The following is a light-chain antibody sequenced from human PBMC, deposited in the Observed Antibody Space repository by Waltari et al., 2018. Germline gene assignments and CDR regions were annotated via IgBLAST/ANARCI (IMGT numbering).Light chain of an antibody. Sequence: QSALTQPASVSGSPGQSITISCAGDNSDVDNFNFVSWYQQHPGKVPKVIIYEATKRRSGCSSRFSGSRSANTASLTISGLQAEDEADYYCCSYEGSRTRFVFGGGTKVTVL. CDR2: EAT. J-gene: IGLJ1*01. CDR3: CSYEGSRTRFV. CDR1: NSDVDNFNF. V-gene: IGLV2-23*01.